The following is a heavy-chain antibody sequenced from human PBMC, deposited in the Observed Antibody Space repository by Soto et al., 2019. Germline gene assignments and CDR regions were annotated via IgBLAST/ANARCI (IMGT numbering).Heavy chain of an antibody. J-gene: IGHJ5*02. V-gene: IGHV3-48*02. CDR2: ISSSSTI. CDR1: GFTFSSYS. CDR3: ARYPRYSSSWYGLDP. Sequence: SLRLSCAASGFTFSSYSMNWVRQGPGKGREWVSYISSSSTIYYPDSVKGRFTISRDNAKNSLYLQMNSPRDEDTAVYYCARYPRYSSSWYGLDPWSQGTVVTVSS. D-gene: IGHD6-13*01.